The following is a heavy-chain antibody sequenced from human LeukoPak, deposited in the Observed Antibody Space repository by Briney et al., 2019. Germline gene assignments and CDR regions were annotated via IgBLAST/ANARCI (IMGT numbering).Heavy chain of an antibody. CDR1: GFTFTTYG. CDR2: IKQAGSEK. D-gene: IGHD3-10*01. V-gene: IGHV3-7*03. Sequence: GPLSLSCSASGFTFTTYGMNWVRQAPGKGLEWVANIKQAGSEKYYVDFVKGRLGISRDNAKNSLYLQMNSLTAEDTAVYYCARDPLGGSGSFKLYWGQGTLVTVSS. J-gene: IGHJ4*02. CDR3: ARDPLGGSGSFKLY.